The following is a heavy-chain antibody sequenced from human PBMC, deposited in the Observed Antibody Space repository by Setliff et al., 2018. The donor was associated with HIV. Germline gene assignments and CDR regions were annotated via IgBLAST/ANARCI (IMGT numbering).Heavy chain of an antibody. Sequence: SETLSLTCAVYGGSFSDNYWSWIRQSPGKGLEWIGEINHSGRTKYSPSLRSRVSISVDTSKTQFSLKLSSVTAADTAVYYCARGRRRPSIAARPGGAFDIWGQGTMVTVS. CDR1: GGSFSDNY. J-gene: IGHJ3*02. V-gene: IGHV4-34*01. CDR3: ARGRRRPSIAARPGGAFDI. D-gene: IGHD6-6*01. CDR2: INHSGRT.